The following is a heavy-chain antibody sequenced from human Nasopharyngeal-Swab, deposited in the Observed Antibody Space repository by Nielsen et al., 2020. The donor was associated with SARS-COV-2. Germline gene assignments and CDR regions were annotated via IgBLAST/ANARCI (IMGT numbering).Heavy chain of an antibody. D-gene: IGHD5-24*01. V-gene: IGHV4-34*01. CDR1: GGSFNGFY. CDR3: ARAGRVGDAYTGLDV. Sequence: SETLSLTCSASGGSFNGFYWNWIRQAPGKGLEWIGEINHNERTNYNPSLKSRSAMLVDTSNNQVSLKVSSVSAGDTAVYYCARAGRVGDAYTGLDVWGQGTTVTVSS. J-gene: IGHJ6*02. CDR2: INHNERT.